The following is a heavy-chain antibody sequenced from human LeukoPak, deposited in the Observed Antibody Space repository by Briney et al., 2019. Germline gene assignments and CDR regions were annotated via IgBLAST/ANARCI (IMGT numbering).Heavy chain of an antibody. CDR2: IYYSGST. J-gene: IGHJ6*04. V-gene: IGHV4-61*01. Sequence: PSETLSLTCTVSGGSVSSGSYYWSWIRQPPGKGLEWIGYIYYSGSTNYNPSLKSRVTISVDTSKNQFSLKLSSVTAADTAVYYCASEDIVVVPAATTDYGMDVWGKGTTVTVSS. CDR1: GGSVSSGSYY. CDR3: ASEDIVVVPAATTDYGMDV. D-gene: IGHD2-2*01.